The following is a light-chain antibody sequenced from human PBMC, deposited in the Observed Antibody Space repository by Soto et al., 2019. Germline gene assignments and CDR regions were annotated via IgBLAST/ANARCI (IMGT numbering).Light chain of an antibody. CDR3: QQRSNWPHT. V-gene: IGKV3-11*01. J-gene: IGKJ3*01. Sequence: EIVLTQAPATLSLAAGERATLSCRASQSVSSYLAWYQQKPGQAPRLLIYDASNRATGIPARFSGSGSGTDFTLTISSLEPEDFAVYYCQQRSNWPHTFGPGTKVDIK. CDR1: QSVSSY. CDR2: DAS.